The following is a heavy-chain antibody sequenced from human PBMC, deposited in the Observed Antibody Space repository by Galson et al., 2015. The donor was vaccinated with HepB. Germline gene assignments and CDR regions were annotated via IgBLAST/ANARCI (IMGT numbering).Heavy chain of an antibody. CDR2: IWYDGSNK. J-gene: IGHJ3*02. CDR1: GFTFSSYG. V-gene: IGHV3-33*01. Sequence: SLRLSCAASGFTFSSYGMHWVRQAPGKGLEWVAVIWYDGSNKYYADSVKGRFTISRDNSKNTLYLQMNSLRAEDTAVYYCAREPYDSSGYHDAFDIWGQGTMVTVSS. CDR3: AREPYDSSGYHDAFDI. D-gene: IGHD3-22*01.